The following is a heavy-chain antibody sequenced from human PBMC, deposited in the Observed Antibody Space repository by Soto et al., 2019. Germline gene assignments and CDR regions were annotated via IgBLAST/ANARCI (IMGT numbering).Heavy chain of an antibody. D-gene: IGHD1-1*01. V-gene: IGHV3-74*01. J-gene: IGHJ5*02. CDR3: AREVGTTWFDP. CDR2: INTDGSST. CDR1: GFRFSSYW. Sequence: EVQLVESGGGLVQPGGSLRLSCAASGFRFSSYWMHWVRQAPGKGLVWVSRINTDGSSTSYADSVKGRFTFSRDNAKNTLYLQMNSLRAEDTAVYYCAREVGTTWFDPWGQGTLVTVSS.